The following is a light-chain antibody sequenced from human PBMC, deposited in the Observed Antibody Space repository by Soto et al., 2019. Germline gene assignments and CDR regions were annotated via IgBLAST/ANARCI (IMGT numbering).Light chain of an antibody. CDR1: SNDVGRYIL. V-gene: IGLV2-23*01. Sequence: QSALTQPASVSGSPGQSITISCTGPSNDVGRYILVSWYQQHPGKAPKLIIYDGIKRPSGVSNRFSGSQSGNTASLTISGLQAEDEADYYCCSYADSRASPYVFGTGTKVTVL. CDR2: DGI. CDR3: CSYADSRASPYV. J-gene: IGLJ1*01.